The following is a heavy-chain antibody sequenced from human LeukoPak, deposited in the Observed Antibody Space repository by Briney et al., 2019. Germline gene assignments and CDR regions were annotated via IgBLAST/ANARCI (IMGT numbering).Heavy chain of an antibody. CDR2: IIPIFGKP. CDR1: GGTFSSYS. D-gene: IGHD5-18*01. J-gene: IGHJ4*02. V-gene: IGHV1-69*13. CDR3: VRGRSGYSYGFAY. Sequence: GASVKVSCKASGGTFSSYSISWVRQAPGQGLEWMGGIIPIFGKPNYAQKFRGRVTITADESTSTAHMELSSLTSEDTAVYYCVRGRSGYSYGFAYWGQGTLVTVSP.